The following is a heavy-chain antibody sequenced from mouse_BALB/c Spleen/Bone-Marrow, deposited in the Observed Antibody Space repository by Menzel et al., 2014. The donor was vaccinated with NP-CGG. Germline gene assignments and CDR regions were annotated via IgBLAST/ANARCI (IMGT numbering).Heavy chain of an antibody. D-gene: IGHD1-2*01. CDR1: GYTFTNYY. Sequence: VQLQQTGAELVKTGASVKLSCKVSGYTFTNYYVYWVKQRPGQGLEWIGEINPSNGVTNFNEKFMSKATLTVDSSSGTAYMHLSSLTSEDSAVYYCTRSGFYGYGSYFDVFGAATTVTVSS. J-gene: IGHJ1*01. CDR2: INPSNGVT. V-gene: IGHV1S81*02. CDR3: TRSGFYGYGSYFDV.